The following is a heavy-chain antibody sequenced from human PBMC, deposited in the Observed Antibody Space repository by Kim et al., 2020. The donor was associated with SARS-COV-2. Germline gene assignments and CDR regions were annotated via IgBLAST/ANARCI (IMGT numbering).Heavy chain of an antibody. D-gene: IGHD3-10*01. Sequence: GGSLRLSCAASGFTFSDYYMSWIRQAPGKGLEWVSYISSSGSTIYYADSVKGRFTISRDNAKNSLYLQMNSLRAEDTAVYYCARFRKELLWFGEPLANDYYYGMDVWGQGTTVTVSS. J-gene: IGHJ6*02. CDR3: ARFRKELLWFGEPLANDYYYGMDV. CDR2: ISSSGSTI. CDR1: GFTFSDYY. V-gene: IGHV3-11*01.